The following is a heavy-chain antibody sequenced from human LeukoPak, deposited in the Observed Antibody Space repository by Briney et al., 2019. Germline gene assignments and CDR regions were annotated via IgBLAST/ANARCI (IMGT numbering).Heavy chain of an antibody. V-gene: IGHV1-46*01. D-gene: IGHD2-2*01. CDR3: ARDGLTRDIVVVPAAMPRWFDP. Sequence: GASVKVSCKASGYTFTSYYMHWVRQAPGQGLEWMGIINPSGGSTSYAQKFQGRVTMTRDTSTSTVYMELSSLRSEDTAVYYCARDGLTRDIVVVPAAMPRWFDPWGQGTLVTVSS. J-gene: IGHJ5*02. CDR1: GYTFTSYY. CDR2: INPSGGST.